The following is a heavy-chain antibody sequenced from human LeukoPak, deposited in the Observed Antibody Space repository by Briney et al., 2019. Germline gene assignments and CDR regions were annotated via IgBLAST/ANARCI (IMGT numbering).Heavy chain of an antibody. CDR3: ARDALLGIAAAGTVY. CDR2: ISSSSSYI. V-gene: IGHV3-21*01. D-gene: IGHD6-13*01. CDR1: GFTFSNYN. J-gene: IGHJ4*02. Sequence: GGSLRLSCAASGFTFSNYNMNWVRQAPGKGLEWVSSISSSSSYIYYADSVKGRFTISRDNAKNSLYLQMDSLRAEDTAVYYCARDALLGIAAAGTVYWGQGTLVTVSS.